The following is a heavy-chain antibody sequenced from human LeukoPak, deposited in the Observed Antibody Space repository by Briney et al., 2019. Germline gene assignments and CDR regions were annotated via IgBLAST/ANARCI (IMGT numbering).Heavy chain of an antibody. CDR3: ARGGHFSWFDP. CDR2: ISSSSSYI. J-gene: IGHJ5*02. CDR1: GFTFSSYS. Sequence: KPGGSLRLSCAASGFTFSSYSMNWVRQAPGKGLEWVSSISSSSSYIYYADSVKGRFTISRDNSKNTLYLQMNSLRAEDTAVYYCARGGHFSWFDPWGQGTLVTVSS. V-gene: IGHV3-21*04. D-gene: IGHD1-26*01.